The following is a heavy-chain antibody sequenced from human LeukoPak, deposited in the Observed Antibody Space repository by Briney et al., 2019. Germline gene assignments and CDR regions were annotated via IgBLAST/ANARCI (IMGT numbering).Heavy chain of an antibody. CDR1: GGTFSSYA. CDR3: ARGDSSGAPIVY. D-gene: IGHD3-22*01. Sequence: SVKVSCKASGGTFSSYAISRVRQAPGQGLEWMGGIIPIFGTANYAQKFQGRVTITTDESTNTAYMELSSLRSEDTAVYYCARGDSSGAPIVYWGQGTLVTVSS. J-gene: IGHJ4*02. CDR2: IIPIFGTA. V-gene: IGHV1-69*05.